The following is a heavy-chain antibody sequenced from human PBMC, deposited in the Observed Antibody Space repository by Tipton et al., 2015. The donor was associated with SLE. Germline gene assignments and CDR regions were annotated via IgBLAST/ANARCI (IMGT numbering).Heavy chain of an antibody. Sequence: TLSLTCTVSGGSISSYYWSWIRQPAGKGLEWIGRIYTSGSTNYNPSLKSRVTMSVDTSKNQFSLKLSSVTAADTAVYYCARDGEGATGGAFDIWGQGTLVTVSS. CDR1: GGSISSYY. D-gene: IGHD1-26*01. CDR3: ARDGEGATGGAFDI. CDR2: IYTSGST. V-gene: IGHV4-4*07. J-gene: IGHJ3*02.